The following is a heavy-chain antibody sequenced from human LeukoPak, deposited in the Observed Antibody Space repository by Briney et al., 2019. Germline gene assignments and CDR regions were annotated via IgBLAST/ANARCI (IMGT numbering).Heavy chain of an antibody. J-gene: IGHJ4*02. Sequence: GASVKVSCKVSGYTLTELSMHWVRQAPGKGLEWMGGFDPEDGETIYAQKFQGRVTMTEDTSTDTAYMELSRLRSDDTAVYYCARGLRLGELSFLDFDYWGQGTLVTVSS. D-gene: IGHD3-16*02. CDR3: ARGLRLGELSFLDFDY. V-gene: IGHV1-24*01. CDR1: GYTLTELS. CDR2: FDPEDGET.